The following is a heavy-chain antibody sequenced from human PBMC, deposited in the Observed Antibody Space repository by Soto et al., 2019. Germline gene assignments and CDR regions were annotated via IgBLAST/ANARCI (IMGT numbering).Heavy chain of an antibody. J-gene: IGHJ6*02. V-gene: IGHV3-9*01. Sequence: GGSLRLSCAASGFTFDAYAMHWAPQAPGKGLEWGSGISWNSGRIGYADSVKARFPISRENAKNSLYLQINSLRPGDRALFSCAKDIKGYGMDVWGQGTMVTVSS. CDR2: ISWNSGRI. CDR3: AKDIKGYGMDV. CDR1: GFTFDAYA.